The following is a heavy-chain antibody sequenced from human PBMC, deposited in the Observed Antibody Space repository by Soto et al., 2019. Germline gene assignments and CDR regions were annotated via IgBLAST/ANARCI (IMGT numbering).Heavy chain of an antibody. Sequence: LRLSCAASGFTFSSYGMHWVRQAPGKGLEWVAVISYDGSNKYYADSVKGRFTISRDNSKNTLYLQMNSLRAEDTAVYYCAKDLRRVVRGVTVGMDVWGQGTTVTVSS. J-gene: IGHJ6*02. D-gene: IGHD3-10*01. CDR1: GFTFSSYG. CDR3: AKDLRRVVRGVTVGMDV. V-gene: IGHV3-30*18. CDR2: ISYDGSNK.